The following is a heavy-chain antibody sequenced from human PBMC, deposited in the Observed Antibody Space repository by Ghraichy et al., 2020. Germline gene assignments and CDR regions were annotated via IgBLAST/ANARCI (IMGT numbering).Heavy chain of an antibody. D-gene: IGHD3-10*01. CDR2: IYYSGST. J-gene: IGHJ4*02. CDR3: ARVIPSRVVRPYYFDY. V-gene: IGHV4-30-4*07. Sequence: SETLSLTCAVSGGSISSGGYSWSWIRQPPGKGLEWIGYIYYSGSTYYNPSLKSRVTISVDTSKNQFSLKLSSVTAADTAVYYCARVIPSRVVRPYYFDYWGQGTLVTVSS. CDR1: GGSISSGGYS.